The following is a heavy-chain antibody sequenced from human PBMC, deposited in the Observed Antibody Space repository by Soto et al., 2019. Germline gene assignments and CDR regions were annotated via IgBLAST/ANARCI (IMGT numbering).Heavy chain of an antibody. CDR1: GFTFSDSY. V-gene: IGHV3-11*01. CDR3: ARVSWREKYGMDV. CDR2: ITFSGNTV. Sequence: QVQLVESGGGVVKPGGSLRLSCAASGFTFSDSYMSWIRQAPGKGLEWISYITFSGNTVYYADSLKGRFTISRDNAKNSLYLQMNRLRAEDTAVYYCARVSWREKYGMDVWGQGTTVTVSS. J-gene: IGHJ6*02.